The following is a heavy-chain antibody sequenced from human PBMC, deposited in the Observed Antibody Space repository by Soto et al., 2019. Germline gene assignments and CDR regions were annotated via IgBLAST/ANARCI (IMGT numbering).Heavy chain of an antibody. D-gene: IGHD2-2*01. CDR2: IIPIFGTA. CDR3: ARGYIVVVPAGRDYYGMDV. V-gene: IGHV1-69*13. CDR1: GGTFSSYA. Sequence: SVKVSCKASGGTFSSYAISWVRQAPGQGLEWMGGIIPIFGTANYAQKFQGRVTITADESTSTAYMELSSLRSEDTAVYYCARGYIVVVPAGRDYYGMDVWGHGTTVTVSS. J-gene: IGHJ6*02.